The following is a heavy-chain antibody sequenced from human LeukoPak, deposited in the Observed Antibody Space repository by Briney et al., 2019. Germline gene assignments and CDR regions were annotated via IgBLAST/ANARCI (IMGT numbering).Heavy chain of an antibody. V-gene: IGHV3-21*01. CDR3: ARLEEYYYDSSGYFKGDYEI. Sequence: GGSLRLSCAASGFTFSSYSMNWVRQAPGKGLEWVSSISSSSSYIYYADSVKGRFTISRDNAKNSLYLQMNSLRAEDTAVYYCARLEEYYYDSSGYFKGDYEIWGQGTMVTVSS. J-gene: IGHJ3*02. D-gene: IGHD3-22*01. CDR2: ISSSSSYI. CDR1: GFTFSSYS.